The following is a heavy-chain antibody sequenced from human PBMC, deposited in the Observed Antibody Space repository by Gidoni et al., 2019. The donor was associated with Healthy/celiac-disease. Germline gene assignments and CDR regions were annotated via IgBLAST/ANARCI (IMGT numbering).Heavy chain of an antibody. CDR2: IYYSGST. CDR3: AREAGRVAVAGTHYYYYGMDV. V-gene: IGHV4-59*01. D-gene: IGHD6-19*01. J-gene: IGHJ6*02. CDR1: GGSISSYY. Sequence: QVQLQESGPGLVKPSETLSLTCTVSGGSISSYYWSWIRQPPGKGLEWIGYIYYSGSTNYNPSLKSRFPISVDTSKNQFSLKLSSVTAADTAVYYCAREAGRVAVAGTHYYYYGMDVWGQGTTVTVSS.